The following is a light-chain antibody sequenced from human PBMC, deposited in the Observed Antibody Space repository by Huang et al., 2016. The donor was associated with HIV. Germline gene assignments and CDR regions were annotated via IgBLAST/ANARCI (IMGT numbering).Light chain of an antibody. CDR1: QFVDTY. J-gene: IGKJ5*01. Sequence: ELVLTQSPDTLSLSPGDRATLSCRASQFVDTYVAWYQQKPGQAPRRLIYGASNSATGIPARFSGGGSGTDVTLTISSLEPEDFAVYYCQQRSNWPPITFGQGTRLDIK. V-gene: IGKV3-11*01. CDR2: GAS. CDR3: QQRSNWPPIT.